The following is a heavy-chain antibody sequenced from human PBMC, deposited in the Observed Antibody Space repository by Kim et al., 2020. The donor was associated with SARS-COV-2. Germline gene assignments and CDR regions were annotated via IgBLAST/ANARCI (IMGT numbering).Heavy chain of an antibody. CDR3: ARDRVYGRALDV. D-gene: IGHD4-17*01. V-gene: IGHV1-18*01. J-gene: IGHJ6*02. Sequence: NYAPKLQGRVTMTTDTSTSPAYMELRILRSDDTAVYYCARDRVYGRALDVWGQGTTVTVSS.